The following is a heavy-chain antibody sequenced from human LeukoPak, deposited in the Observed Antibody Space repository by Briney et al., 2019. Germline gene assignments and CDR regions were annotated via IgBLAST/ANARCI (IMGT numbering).Heavy chain of an antibody. CDR1: GFTFDDYA. CDR2: ISWNSGSI. Sequence: GGSLRLSCAASGFTFDDYAMHWVRQAPGKDLEWVSGISWNSGSIGYADSVKGRFTISRDNARNSLYLQMNSLRAEDMALYYCVKSSGGYSGWFDPWGQGTLVTVSS. V-gene: IGHV3-9*03. J-gene: IGHJ5*02. CDR3: VKSSGGYSGWFDP. D-gene: IGHD1-26*01.